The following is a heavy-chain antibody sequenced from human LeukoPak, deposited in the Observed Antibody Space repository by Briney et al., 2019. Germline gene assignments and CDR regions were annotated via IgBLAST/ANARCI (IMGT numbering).Heavy chain of an antibody. V-gene: IGHV3-48*04. D-gene: IGHD1-26*01. Sequence: PGGSLRLSCAASGFTFSSYSMNWVRQAPGKGLEWVSYISSSSSTIYYADSVKGRFTISRDNAKNSLYLQMNSLRAEDTAVYYCVREWYSTYAPWGQGTLVTVSS. CDR1: GFTFSSYS. CDR2: ISSSSSTI. J-gene: IGHJ5*02. CDR3: VREWYSTYAP.